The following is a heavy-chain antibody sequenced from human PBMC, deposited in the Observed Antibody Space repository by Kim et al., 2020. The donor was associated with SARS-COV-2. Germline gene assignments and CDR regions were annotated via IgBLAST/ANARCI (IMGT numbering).Heavy chain of an antibody. J-gene: IGHJ6*02. CDR3: AKVVEGYGMDV. V-gene: IGHV3-43*01. CDR2: T. Sequence: TYYADSVKGRFTISRDNSKNSLYLQMNSLRTEDTALYYCAKVVEGYGMDVWGQGTTVTVSS.